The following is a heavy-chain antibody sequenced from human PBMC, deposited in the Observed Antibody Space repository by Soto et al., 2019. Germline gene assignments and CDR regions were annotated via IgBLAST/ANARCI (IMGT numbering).Heavy chain of an antibody. CDR2: IDPSDSYT. V-gene: IGHV5-10-1*01. Sequence: GESLKISCKGSGYSFTSYWISWVRQMPGKGLEWMGRIDPSDSYTNYSPSFQGHVTISADKSISTAYLQWSSLKASDTAMYYCARVRATAEYYYYGMDVWGQGTTVTVSS. J-gene: IGHJ6*02. CDR1: GYSFTSYW. D-gene: IGHD2-21*02. CDR3: ARVRATAEYYYYGMDV.